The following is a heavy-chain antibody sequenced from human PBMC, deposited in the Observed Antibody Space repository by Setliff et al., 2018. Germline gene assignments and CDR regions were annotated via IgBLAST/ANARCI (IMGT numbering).Heavy chain of an antibody. V-gene: IGHV4-39*01. D-gene: IGHD3-9*01. J-gene: IGHJ6*03. CDR1: GASITNINYY. Sequence: PSETLSLTCTVSGASITNINYYWGLIRQPPGKGLEWIGSIFYSGRTFYNPSLKSRVTISVGTSKNQFSLTLSSVTAADTAVYYCARHSAVNISPSGLGYYYIDVWAKGTSVTVSS. CDR2: IFYSGRT. CDR3: ARHSAVNISPSGLGYYYIDV.